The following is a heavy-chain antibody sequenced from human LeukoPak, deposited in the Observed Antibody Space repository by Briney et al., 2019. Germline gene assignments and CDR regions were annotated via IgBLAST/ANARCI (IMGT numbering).Heavy chain of an antibody. CDR1: GFTVSSNY. Sequence: GGSLRLSCAASGFTVSSNYMSWVRQAPGKGLEWVSAISGSGGSTYYADSVKGRFTISRDNSKNTLYLQMSSLRAEDTAVYYCARDIVVVPAAMVDWGQGTLVTVSS. V-gene: IGHV3-23*01. CDR3: ARDIVVVPAAMVD. D-gene: IGHD2-2*01. J-gene: IGHJ4*02. CDR2: ISGSGGST.